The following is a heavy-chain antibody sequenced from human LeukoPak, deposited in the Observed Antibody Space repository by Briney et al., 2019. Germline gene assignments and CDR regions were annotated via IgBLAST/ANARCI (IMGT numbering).Heavy chain of an antibody. CDR3: TRQDCTGGSCSYVDC. D-gene: IGHD2-8*02. CDR2: IRTITRNYAP. J-gene: IGHJ4*02. Sequence: PGGSLRLSCAASGFTLSDSYMHWVRQASGKGREWGGLIRTITRNYAPTYAESVKGRFTISRDDSKNTAYLQMNSLNMEDTAVYYCTRQDCTGGSCSYVDCWGQGTLVTVSS. V-gene: IGHV3-73*01. CDR1: GFTLSDSY.